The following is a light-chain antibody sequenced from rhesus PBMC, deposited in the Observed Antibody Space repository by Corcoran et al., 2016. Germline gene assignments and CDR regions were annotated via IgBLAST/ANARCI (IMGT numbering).Light chain of an antibody. Sequence: DIQMSQSPSSLSASVGDRVTITCRASQNIYSNLAWYQPKPGKAPKLLIHDASSLQAGIPSRCSGGGSGTDFTLTISSLQPEESATYYCQHYDDKPLTFGGGTKVEIK. J-gene: IGKJ4*01. CDR3: QHYDDKPLT. V-gene: IGKV1-25*02. CDR2: DAS. CDR1: QNIYSN.